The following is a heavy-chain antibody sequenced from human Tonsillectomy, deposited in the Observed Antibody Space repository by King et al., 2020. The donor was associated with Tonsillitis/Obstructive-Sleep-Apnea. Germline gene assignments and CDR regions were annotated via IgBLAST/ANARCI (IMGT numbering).Heavy chain of an antibody. CDR2: ISWNSSII. CDR1: GFTFDDYA. Sequence: VQLVESGGGLVQPGRSLRLSCAASGFTFDDYAMHWVRQAPGKGLEWVSGISWNSSIIVYADSVKGRFTISRDNAKNFLYLQMNSLGAEDTAFYYCTKVERQYCSTSSCQFDYWGQGTLVAVSS. J-gene: IGHJ4*02. CDR3: TKVERQYCSTSSCQFDY. D-gene: IGHD2-2*01. V-gene: IGHV3-9*01.